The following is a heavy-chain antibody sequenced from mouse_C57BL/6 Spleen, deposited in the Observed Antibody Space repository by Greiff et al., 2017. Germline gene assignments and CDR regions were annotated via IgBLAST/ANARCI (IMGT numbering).Heavy chain of an antibody. J-gene: IGHJ4*01. Sequence: EVQRVESGGGLVQPGESLKLSCESNEYEFPSPDMSWVRKTPEKRLELVAAINSDGGSTYYPDTMERRFIISRDNTKKTLYLQMRRLRSEDTALYYCARQTYGSFYAMDYWGQGTSVTVSS. V-gene: IGHV5-2*01. CDR1: EYEFPSPD. CDR3: ARQTYGSFYAMDY. CDR2: INSDGGST. D-gene: IGHD1-1*01.